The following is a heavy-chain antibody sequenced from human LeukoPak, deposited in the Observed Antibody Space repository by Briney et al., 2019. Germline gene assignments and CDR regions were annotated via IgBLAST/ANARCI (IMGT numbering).Heavy chain of an antibody. CDR3: ARDPSYGGNSALGFDY. CDR1: GFTFSSYA. CDR2: ISYDGSNK. J-gene: IGHJ4*02. V-gene: IGHV3-30-3*01. Sequence: GGSLRLSCAASGFTFSSYAMHWVRQAPGKGLEWVAVISYDGSNKYYADSVKGRFTISRDNSKSTLYLQMNSLRAEDTAVYYCARDPSYGGNSALGFDYWGQGTLVTVSS. D-gene: IGHD4-23*01.